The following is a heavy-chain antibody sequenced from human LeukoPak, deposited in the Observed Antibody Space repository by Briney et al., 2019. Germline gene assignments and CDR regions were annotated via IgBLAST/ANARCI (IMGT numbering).Heavy chain of an antibody. CDR3: ARRLGVETYFDY. D-gene: IGHD3-10*01. CDR2: NYHSGTT. J-gene: IGHJ4*02. V-gene: IGHV4-39*01. CDR1: GDSICTTGRYCV. Sequence: SETLSLSYSLSGDSICTTGRYCVWDCIRQPPGKGLAWIVTNYHSGTTYYTPALRSRVALSVHTSGNQFSLRLTSVTAADTAVYYCARRLGVETYFDYWGQGILVTVSS.